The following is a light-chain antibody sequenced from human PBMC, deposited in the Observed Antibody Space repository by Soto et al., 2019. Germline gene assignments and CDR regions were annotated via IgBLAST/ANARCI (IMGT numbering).Light chain of an antibody. J-gene: IGKJ4*01. CDR1: QDIMNY. CDR3: QQYDNLPLT. V-gene: IGKV1-33*01. CDR2: DAS. Sequence: DIQMTQAPSSLSASVVYRVTITCQAIQDIMNYLNWYQQKPGKAPKLLIYDASNLETGVPSRFSGSGSGTDFTFTISSLQPEDIATYYCQQYDNLPLTFGGGTKV.